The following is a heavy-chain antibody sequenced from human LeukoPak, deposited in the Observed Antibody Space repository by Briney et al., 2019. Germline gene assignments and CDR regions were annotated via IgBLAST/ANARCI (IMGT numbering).Heavy chain of an antibody. Sequence: ASVKVSCKASGYTFTSYDINWVRQATGQGLEWMGWISAYNGNTNYAQKLQGRVTMTTDTSTSTAYMELRSLRSDDTAVYYCARDDQEYCSSTSCERPFDYWGQGTLVTVSS. V-gene: IGHV1-18*01. D-gene: IGHD2-2*01. CDR1: GYTFTSYD. CDR3: ARDDQEYCSSTSCERPFDY. CDR2: ISAYNGNT. J-gene: IGHJ4*02.